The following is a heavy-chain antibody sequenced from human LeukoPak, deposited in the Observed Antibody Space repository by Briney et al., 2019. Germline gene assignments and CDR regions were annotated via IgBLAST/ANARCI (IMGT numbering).Heavy chain of an antibody. V-gene: IGHV4-39*07. CDR1: GGSISSSSYY. D-gene: IGHD3-9*01. CDR3: ARDRKGYFDWLLFYLDY. J-gene: IGHJ4*02. CDR2: IYYSGST. Sequence: SETLSLTCTVSGGSISSSSYYWGWIRQPPGKGLEWIGSIYYSGSTYYNPSLKSRVTISVDTSKNQFSLKLSSVTAADTAVYYCARDRKGYFDWLLFYLDYWGQGTLVTVSS.